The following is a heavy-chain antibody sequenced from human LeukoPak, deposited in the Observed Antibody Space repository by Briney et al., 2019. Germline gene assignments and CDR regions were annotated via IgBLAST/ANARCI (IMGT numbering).Heavy chain of an antibody. D-gene: IGHD6-13*01. CDR2: IYTSGST. CDR1: GGSISSGSYY. V-gene: IGHV4-61*02. J-gene: IGHJ1*01. CDR3: AREGRGSSWHKSRDKYFQQ. Sequence: SQTLSLTCTVSGGSISSGSYYWSWIRQPAGKGLEWIGRIYTSGSTNYNPSLKSRVTRSVDTAQNQFSLKLSSVTAEETAVYYCAREGRGSSWHKSRDKYFQQWGQGTLVTVSS.